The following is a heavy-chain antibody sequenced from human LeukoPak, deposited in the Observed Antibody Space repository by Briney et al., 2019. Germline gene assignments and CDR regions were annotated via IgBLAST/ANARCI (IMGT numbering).Heavy chain of an antibody. V-gene: IGHV1-2*06. Sequence: ASVKVSCKASGYTYTGYYMHCVRQAPAQGLECMVRINPHSGGTIYAQKSQDRVTMTRDTSMNTAYMDLSRVRCDDTAVYYCARAGFEQLVPFPDYWGQGTLVTVYS. CDR2: INPHSGGT. CDR1: GYTYTGYY. CDR3: ARAGFEQLVPFPDY. D-gene: IGHD6-6*01. J-gene: IGHJ4*02.